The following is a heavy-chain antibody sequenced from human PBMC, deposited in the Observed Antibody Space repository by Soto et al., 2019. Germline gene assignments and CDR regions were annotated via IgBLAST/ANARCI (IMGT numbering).Heavy chain of an antibody. D-gene: IGHD1-26*01. CDR2: IYYSGST. CDR3: ATQEVGGSYVYTFDP. V-gene: IGHV4-39*01. J-gene: IGHJ5*02. Sequence: PSETLSLTCTVSGGSITSSSYYWGWIRQPPGKGLEWIGSIYYSGSTYYKKSLKSRVTISVDTSKNQFSLKLSSVTAADTAVYYCATQEVGGSYVYTFDPWGQGTLVTVSS. CDR1: GGSITSSSYY.